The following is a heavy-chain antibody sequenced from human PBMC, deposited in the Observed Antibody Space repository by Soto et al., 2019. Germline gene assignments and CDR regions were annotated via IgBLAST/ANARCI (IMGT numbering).Heavy chain of an antibody. V-gene: IGHV4-4*02. CDR1: GGSISSSNW. J-gene: IGHJ6*02. Sequence: LSLTCAVSGGSISSSNWWSWVRQPPGKGLEWIGEIYHSGSTNYNPSLKSRVTISVDKSKNQFSLKLSSVTAADTAVYYCARGYSSGWFPYYYYYGMDVWGQGTTVTVSS. D-gene: IGHD6-19*01. CDR2: IYHSGST. CDR3: ARGYSSGWFPYYYYYGMDV.